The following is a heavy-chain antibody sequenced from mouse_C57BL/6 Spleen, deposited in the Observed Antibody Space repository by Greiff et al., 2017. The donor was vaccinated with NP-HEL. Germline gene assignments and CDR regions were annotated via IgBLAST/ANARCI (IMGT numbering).Heavy chain of an antibody. D-gene: IGHD1-1*01. CDR2: IDPETGGT. CDR3: TRGNYYGSSYGY. Sequence: QVQLQQSGAELVRPGASVTLSCKASGYTFTDYEMHWVKQTPMHGLEWIGAIDPETGGTAYNQKFKGKAILTADKSSSPAYMELRSLTSEDSAVYYCTRGNYYGSSYGYWGQGTTLTVSS. J-gene: IGHJ2*01. V-gene: IGHV1-15*01. CDR1: GYTFTDYE.